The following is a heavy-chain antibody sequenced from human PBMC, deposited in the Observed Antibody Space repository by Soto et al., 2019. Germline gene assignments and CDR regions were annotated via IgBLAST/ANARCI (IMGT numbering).Heavy chain of an antibody. V-gene: IGHV1-3*01. D-gene: IGHD2-15*01. CDR3: ARVYCSGGSCYSVPDYFDY. CDR2: INAGNGNT. J-gene: IGHJ4*02. Sequence: ASVKVSCKASGYTFTSYAMHWVRQAPGQRLEWMGWINAGNGNTKYSQKFQGRVTITRDTSASTAYMELSSPRSEDTAVYYCARVYCSGGSCYSVPDYFDYWGQGTLVTVSS. CDR1: GYTFTSYA.